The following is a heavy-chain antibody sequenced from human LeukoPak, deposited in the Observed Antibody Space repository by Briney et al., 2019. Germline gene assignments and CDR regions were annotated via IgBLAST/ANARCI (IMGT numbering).Heavy chain of an antibody. Sequence: GESLKISRKGSGYSFTSYWIGWVRQMPGKGLEWMGIIYPGDSDTRYSPSFQGQVTISADKSISTAYLQWSGLKASDTAMYYCARRGYCSGGSCLYFDYWGQGTLVTVSS. CDR3: ARRGYCSGGSCLYFDY. CDR2: IYPGDSDT. V-gene: IGHV5-51*01. J-gene: IGHJ4*02. D-gene: IGHD2-15*01. CDR1: GYSFTSYW.